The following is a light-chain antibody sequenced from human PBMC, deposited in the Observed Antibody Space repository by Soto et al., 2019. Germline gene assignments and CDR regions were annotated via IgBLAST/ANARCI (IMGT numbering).Light chain of an antibody. CDR1: QSVSSY. J-gene: IGKJ1*01. CDR3: QQGFSLPWT. CDR2: ATS. V-gene: IGKV3-11*01. Sequence: EIALTQSPATLSFSLGERRTLSCRASQSVSSYLARYQQKPGQAPRLLIYATSTRATGIPDRFSASGSGTDFALNISSLQADDFGTYYCQQGFSLPWTFGQGTKVDIK.